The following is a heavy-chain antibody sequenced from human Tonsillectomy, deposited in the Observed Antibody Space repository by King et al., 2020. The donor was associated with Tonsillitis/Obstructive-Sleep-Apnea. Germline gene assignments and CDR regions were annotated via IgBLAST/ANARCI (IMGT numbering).Heavy chain of an antibody. CDR3: AREFDSLAY. J-gene: IGHJ4*02. V-gene: IGHV4-34*01. CDR1: GGSFSGYY. D-gene: IGHD2-15*01. CDR2: IDHSGST. Sequence: VQLQQWGAGLLKPSETLSLTCAVYGGSFSGYYWNWIRQPPGKGLEWIGEIDHSGSTNYNPSLKSRVTISVDTSKNQFSLKLTSVTAADTAVSYCAREFDSLAYWGQGTLVTVSS.